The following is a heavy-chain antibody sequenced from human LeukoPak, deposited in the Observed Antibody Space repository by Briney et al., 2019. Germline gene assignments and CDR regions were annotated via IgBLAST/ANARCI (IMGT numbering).Heavy chain of an antibody. J-gene: IGHJ4*02. Sequence: ASVKVSYKVSGYTLTELSMHWVRQAPGKGLEWMGGFDPEDGETIYAQKFQGRVTMTEDTSTGTAYMELSSLRSEDTAVYYCATALDTAMVYYFDYWGQGTWSPSPQ. D-gene: IGHD5-18*01. CDR2: FDPEDGET. CDR1: GYTLTELS. V-gene: IGHV1-24*01. CDR3: ATALDTAMVYYFDY.